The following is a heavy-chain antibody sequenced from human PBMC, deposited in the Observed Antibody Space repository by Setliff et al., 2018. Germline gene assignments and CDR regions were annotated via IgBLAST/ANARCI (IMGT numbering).Heavy chain of an antibody. D-gene: IGHD1-26*01. Sequence: SETLSPTCTVSGGSITSGSYAWSWIRQPAGQGLEWIGHFYTGGSPNYNPSLKSRVTISVDTSKNQFSLNLSSVTAADTAVYYCARVPSGNYQYYLDHWGQGTLVTVSS. CDR1: GGSITSGSYA. CDR3: ARVPSGNYQYYLDH. V-gene: IGHV4-61*09. J-gene: IGHJ4*02. CDR2: FYTGGSP.